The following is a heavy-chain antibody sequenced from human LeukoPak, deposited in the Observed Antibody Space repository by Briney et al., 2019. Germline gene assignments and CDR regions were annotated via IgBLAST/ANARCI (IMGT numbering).Heavy chain of an antibody. V-gene: IGHV1-8*01. CDR1: GYTFTSYD. CDR2: MNPTSGNT. Sequence: ASVKVSCKASGYTFTSYDINWVRQATGQGLEWMGWMNPTSGNTGYAQKFQGRVTMTRNTSISTAYMELIRLRSEDTAVYDWARGKFASRNTTMVFDYWGQGTLVTVSS. D-gene: IGHD5-18*01. CDR3: ARGKFASRNTTMVFDY. J-gene: IGHJ4*02.